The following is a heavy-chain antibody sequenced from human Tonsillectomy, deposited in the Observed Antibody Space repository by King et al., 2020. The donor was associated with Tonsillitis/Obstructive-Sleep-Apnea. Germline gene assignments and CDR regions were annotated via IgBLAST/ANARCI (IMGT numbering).Heavy chain of an antibody. CDR1: GDSISSSYW. V-gene: IGHV4-4*02. CDR2: IYHSGST. J-gene: IGHJ5*02. D-gene: IGHD6-13*01. CDR3: AREIPAAGTNWFDP. Sequence: QLQESGPGLVKPSGTLSLTCAVSGDSISSSYWWSWVRQPPGKGLEWIGEIYHSGSTHYNPSLKCRVTISLDKSKNQFSLKLRSVTAADTAVYFCAREIPAAGTNWFDPWGQGTLVTVSS.